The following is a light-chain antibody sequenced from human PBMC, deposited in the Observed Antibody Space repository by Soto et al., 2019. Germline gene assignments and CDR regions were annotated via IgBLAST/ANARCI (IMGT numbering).Light chain of an antibody. CDR2: SNN. CDR3: AAGDDSLNGHAV. CDR1: SSNIGSNT. V-gene: IGLV1-44*01. J-gene: IGLJ7*01. Sequence: QSVLTQPPSESGTPGQRVTISCSGSSSNIGSNTVNWYQQLPGTAPKLLIYSNNQRPSGVPDRFSGSKSGTSASLAISGLHFEDETDYYCAAGDDSLNGHAVFGGGTQLTVL.